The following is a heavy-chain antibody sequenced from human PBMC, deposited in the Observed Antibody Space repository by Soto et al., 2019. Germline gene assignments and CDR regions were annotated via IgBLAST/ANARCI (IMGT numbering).Heavy chain of an antibody. V-gene: IGHV3-23*01. D-gene: IGHD3-10*01. Sequence: GGSLRLSCTASGFTFSSSAMRWVRQAPGKGLEWVSISSASGGSTYHADSVKGRFSISRDNSKNTLYLQMTRLRTEDTAVYYCAKVGQCRDLHFDYWGQGAMVTVYS. CDR1: GFTFSSSA. J-gene: IGHJ4*02. CDR3: AKVGQCRDLHFDY. CDR2: SSASGGST.